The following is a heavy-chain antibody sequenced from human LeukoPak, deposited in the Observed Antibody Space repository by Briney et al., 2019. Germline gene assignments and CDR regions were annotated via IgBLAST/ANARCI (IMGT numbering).Heavy chain of an antibody. CDR2: VYYDGNKK. J-gene: IGHJ5*02. V-gene: IGHV3-33*01. CDR3: ARAKGTGSYAFWLDP. CDR1: GFTFSDYG. Sequence: PGGSLRLSCAASGFTFSDYGMHWVRQAPGKGLEWGAGVYYDGNKKDHADSVKGRFTISRDNSKHTLYLQMNSLRGDDTAVYYCARAKGTGSYAFWLDPWGQGTLVTVSS. D-gene: IGHD3/OR15-3a*01.